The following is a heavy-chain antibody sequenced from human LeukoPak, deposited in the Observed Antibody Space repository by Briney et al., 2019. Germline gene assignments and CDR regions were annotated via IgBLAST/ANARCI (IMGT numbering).Heavy chain of an antibody. D-gene: IGHD2-21*02. Sequence: SVKVSCKASGGTFSSYAISWVRQAPGQGLEWMGRIIPILGIANYAQKFQGRVTITADKSTSTAYMELSSLRSEDTAVYYCARDDAGSVVLTEFVCWVEGTLVGVSS. J-gene: IGHJ4*02. CDR3: ARDDAGSVVLTEFVC. CDR1: GGTFSSYA. CDR2: IIPILGIA. V-gene: IGHV1-69*04.